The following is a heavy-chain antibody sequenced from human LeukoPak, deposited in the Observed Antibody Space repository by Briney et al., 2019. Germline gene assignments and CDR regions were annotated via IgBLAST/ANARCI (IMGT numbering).Heavy chain of an antibody. D-gene: IGHD1-26*01. CDR3: ANDIVGATAY. CDR2: VSGSGGTT. Sequence: PGGSLRLSCPASGFTFSRYGMNWARQAPGKGLEWVSTVSGSGGTTYYADSVRGRFTISRDNSKNTLYLQMNSLRAEDTAVYYCANDIVGATAYWGQGTLVTVSS. J-gene: IGHJ4*02. CDR1: GFTFSRYG. V-gene: IGHV3-23*01.